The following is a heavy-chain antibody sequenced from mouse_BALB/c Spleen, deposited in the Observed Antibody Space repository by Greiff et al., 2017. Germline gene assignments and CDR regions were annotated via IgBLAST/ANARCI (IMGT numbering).Heavy chain of an antibody. CDR2: ISSGGSYT. CDR1: GFTFSSYA. V-gene: IGHV5-9-3*01. CDR3: ARHWTDDYPFAY. D-gene: IGHD2-4*01. Sequence: VQLKESGGGLVKPGGSLKLSCAASGFTFSSYAMSWVRQTPEKRLEWVATISSGGSYTYYPDSVKGRFTISRDNAKNTLYLQMSSLRSEDTAMYYCARHWTDDYPFAYWGQGTLVTVSA. J-gene: IGHJ3*01.